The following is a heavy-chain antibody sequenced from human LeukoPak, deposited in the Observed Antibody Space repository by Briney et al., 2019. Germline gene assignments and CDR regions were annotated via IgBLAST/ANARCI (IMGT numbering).Heavy chain of an antibody. D-gene: IGHD3-22*01. V-gene: IGHV4-30-2*01. J-gene: IGHJ4*02. CDR3: ASAYDSSGYAFDY. CDR2: IYHSGGT. Sequence: SQTLSLTCAVSGGSISSGGYSWSWIRQPPGKGLEWIGYIYHSGGTYYNPSLKSRVTISVDRSKNQFSLKLSSVTAADTAVYYCASAYDSSGYAFDYWGQGTLVTVSS. CDR1: GGSISSGGYS.